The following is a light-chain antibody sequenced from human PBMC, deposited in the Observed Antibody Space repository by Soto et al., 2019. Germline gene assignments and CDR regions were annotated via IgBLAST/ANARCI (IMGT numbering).Light chain of an antibody. Sequence: QSVLTQPTSVSGAPGQRVTISCTGSSSNTGADYDVHWYQHLPGSAPKLINYDNNIRPSWVPDRFSGSKSGTSDSLAITGLQSEDAGDYYCQSYDSSRSNLVVFVGGTKVTVL. CDR1: SSNTGADYD. J-gene: IGLJ2*01. CDR3: QSYDSSRSNLVV. V-gene: IGLV1-40*01. CDR2: DNN.